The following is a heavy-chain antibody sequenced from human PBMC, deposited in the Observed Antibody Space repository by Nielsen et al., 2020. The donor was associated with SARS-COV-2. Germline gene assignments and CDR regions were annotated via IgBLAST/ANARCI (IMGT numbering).Heavy chain of an antibody. D-gene: IGHD2-21*01. V-gene: IGHV3-30*03. Sequence: GESLKISCAASGFTFSTYDMHWVRQTPGKGLEWLAFISDGGNNEYYAESVRGRSDISRDNSRNTLYLQMNSLRVEDSALYYCARDPRAYHVPAFYFDSWGQGIQVTVSS. CDR3: ARDPRAYHVPAFYFDS. CDR2: ISDGGNNE. J-gene: IGHJ4*02. CDR1: GFTFSTYD.